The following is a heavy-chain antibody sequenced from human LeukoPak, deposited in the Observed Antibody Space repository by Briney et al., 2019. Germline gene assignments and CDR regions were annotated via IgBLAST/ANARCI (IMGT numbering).Heavy chain of an antibody. CDR2: INPNSGGT. J-gene: IGHJ6*03. CDR1: GYTFTGYY. V-gene: IGHV1-2*02. Sequence: ASVKVSCKASGYTFTGYYMHWVRQAPGQGLEWMGWINPNSGGTNYAQKLQGRVTMTTDTSTSTAYMELSSLRSEDTAVYYCARGGGGGYYYYYMDVWGKGTTVTVSS. D-gene: IGHD3-16*01. CDR3: ARGGGGGYYYYYMDV.